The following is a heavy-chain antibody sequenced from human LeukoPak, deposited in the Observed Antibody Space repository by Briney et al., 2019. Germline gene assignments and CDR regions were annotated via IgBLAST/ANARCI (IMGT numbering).Heavy chain of an antibody. CDR3: ARSPVSTYYYDSGGYDY. V-gene: IGHV4-59*06. CDR1: GGSISSYY. Sequence: SETLSLTCTVSGGSISSYYWSWIRQPPGKGLEWIGYIYYSGSTYYNPSLKSRVTISVDTSKNQFSLKLSSVTAADTAVYYCARSPVSTYYYDSGGYDYWGQGTLVTVSS. CDR2: IYYSGST. J-gene: IGHJ4*02. D-gene: IGHD3-22*01.